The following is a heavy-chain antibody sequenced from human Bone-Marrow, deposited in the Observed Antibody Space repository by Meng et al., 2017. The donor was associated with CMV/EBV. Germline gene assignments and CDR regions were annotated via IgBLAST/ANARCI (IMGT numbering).Heavy chain of an antibody. V-gene: IGHV5-51*01. CDR1: GYSFTRYW. CDR2: IYPGDSDT. Sequence: GESLKISCKGSGYSFTRYWIGWVRQMPGKGLEWMGIIYPGDSDTRYSPSFQGQVTISADRSISTTYLQWSSLKASDTAMYYCARLAGYCSSTTTCSRAYYFDYWGQGIRVTVSS. CDR3: ARLAGYCSSTTTCSRAYYFDY. D-gene: IGHD2-2*01. J-gene: IGHJ4*02.